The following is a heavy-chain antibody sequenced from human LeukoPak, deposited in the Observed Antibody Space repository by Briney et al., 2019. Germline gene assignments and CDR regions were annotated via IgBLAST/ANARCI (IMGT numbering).Heavy chain of an antibody. CDR3: AHYDYGDSPTVDYFDY. CDR2: IYWDDDK. CDR1: GFSLSTSGVG. V-gene: IGHV2-5*02. J-gene: IGHJ4*02. Sequence: ASGPTLVNPTQTLTLTCTFSGFSLSTSGVGVAWIRQPPGKALGWLALIYWDDDKRYSPSLKSRITITKDTSKNQVVLTMTNMDPVDTATYYCAHYDYGDSPTVDYFDYWGQGTLVTVSS. D-gene: IGHD4-17*01.